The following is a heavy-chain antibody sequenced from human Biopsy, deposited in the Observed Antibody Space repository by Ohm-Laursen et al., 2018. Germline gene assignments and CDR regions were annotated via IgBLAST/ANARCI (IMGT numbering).Heavy chain of an antibody. Sequence: ASVKVSCKASGYTFTEYYINWVRQAPGQGLEWMGIINPRSGNTGYSQKFQVRVTMTTDTSTSTVYMELSRLSSEDTAVYYCAKNYDPLYYDTSGLFDYWGQGTLVTVSS. V-gene: IGHV1-46*01. CDR2: INPRSGNT. J-gene: IGHJ4*02. CDR3: AKNYDPLYYDTSGLFDY. D-gene: IGHD3-22*01. CDR1: GYTFTEYY.